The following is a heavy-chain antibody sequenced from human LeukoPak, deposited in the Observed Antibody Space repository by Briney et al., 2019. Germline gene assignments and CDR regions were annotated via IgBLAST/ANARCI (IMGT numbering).Heavy chain of an antibody. D-gene: IGHD3-10*01. CDR1: GFTFNTYA. Sequence: GGSLRLSCVASGFTFNTYAMNWVRQAPGRGRDGVSAIGGSGDNTYYADSVKGRFTISRDNSKNTVYLQMNSLRAEDTAVYYCAKDQSDKGSYAAFDYWGQRTMVTVSS. V-gene: IGHV3-23*01. J-gene: IGHJ4*02. CDR2: IGGSGDNT. CDR3: AKDQSDKGSYAAFDY.